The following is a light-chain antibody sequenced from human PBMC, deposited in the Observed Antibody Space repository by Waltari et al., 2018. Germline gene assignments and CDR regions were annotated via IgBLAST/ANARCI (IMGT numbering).Light chain of an antibody. Sequence: DIQMTQSPSSLSASVGDRVTITCRASKSISSYLNWYQQKPGKAPKLLIYASSRLQSGVPSRFSSSGSGTDFTLTISSLQPEDCATYYCQQSYSTPRITFGQGTRLEIK. CDR2: ASS. J-gene: IGKJ5*01. CDR3: QQSYSTPRIT. V-gene: IGKV1-39*01. CDR1: KSISSY.